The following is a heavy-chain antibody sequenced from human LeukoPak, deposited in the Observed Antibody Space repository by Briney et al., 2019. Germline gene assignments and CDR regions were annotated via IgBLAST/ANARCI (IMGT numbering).Heavy chain of an antibody. Sequence: QAGGSLRLSCAASGFTVSTYAMSWVRQAPGMGLQLVSAIDIGGGTTYSADSVKGRFTISRDNSKNTLYLQMDSLRAADTAVYFCAKGLSGYTYGYSFDYWGQGTLVTVSS. J-gene: IGHJ4*02. D-gene: IGHD5-18*01. CDR1: GFTVSTYA. CDR2: IDIGGGTT. CDR3: AKGLSGYTYGYSFDY. V-gene: IGHV3-23*01.